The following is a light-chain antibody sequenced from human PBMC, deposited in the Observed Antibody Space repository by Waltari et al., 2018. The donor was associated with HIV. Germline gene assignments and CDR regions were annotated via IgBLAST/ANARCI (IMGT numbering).Light chain of an antibody. CDR3: QSYDSGLSAYV. CDR1: SSNIGAGYD. CDR2: CNT. V-gene: IGLV1-40*01. J-gene: IGLJ1*01. Sequence: QSVLTQPPSVSGAPGQRVTISCTGSSSNIGAGYDVHWFQQLPGTAPKLLIYCNTNRPSGVPDRFSGSKSGTSASLAITGLQAEDEGDYYCQSYDSGLSAYVFGTGTKVTVL.